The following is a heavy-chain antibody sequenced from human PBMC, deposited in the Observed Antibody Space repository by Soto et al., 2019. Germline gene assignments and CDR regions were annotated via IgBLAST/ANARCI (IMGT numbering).Heavy chain of an antibody. J-gene: IGHJ4*02. CDR1: GFTFSSYA. Sequence: PGGSLRLSCVASGFTFSSYAMNSARQAPRKGLEWVSAISGSGGSTYYADSVKGRFTISRHNSKNMLYLQMNSLRAEDTAGYYCAKGDYDFWRAYYYNWGQETL. D-gene: IGHD3-3*01. CDR3: AKGDYDFWRAYYYN. V-gene: IGHV3-23*01. CDR2: ISGSGGST.